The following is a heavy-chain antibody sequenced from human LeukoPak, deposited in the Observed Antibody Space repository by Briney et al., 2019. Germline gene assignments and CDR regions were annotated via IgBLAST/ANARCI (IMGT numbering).Heavy chain of an antibody. CDR3: ARERGDYDFWSGYSDY. CDR2: IKQDGSEK. D-gene: IGHD3-3*01. J-gene: IGHJ4*02. Sequence: GGSLRLSCAASGFTFSSYWMSWVRQAPGKGLEWVANIKQDGSEKYYVDSVKGRSTISRDNAKNSLYLQMNSLRAEDTAVYYCARERGDYDFWSGYSDYWGQGTLVTVSS. CDR1: GFTFSSYW. V-gene: IGHV3-7*01.